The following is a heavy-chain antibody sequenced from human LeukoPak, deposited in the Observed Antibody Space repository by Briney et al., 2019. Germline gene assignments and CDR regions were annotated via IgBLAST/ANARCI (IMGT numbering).Heavy chain of an antibody. CDR3: ARGSGVYDSSSWSCDY. Sequence: ASVKVSCKASGYTFTGYYMHWVRQAPGQGLEWMGWINPNSGGTNYAQRFQGRVTMTRDTSISTAYMELSRLRSDDTAVYYCARGSGVYDSSSWSCDYWGQGTLVIVSS. CDR1: GYTFTGYY. CDR2: INPNSGGT. V-gene: IGHV1-2*02. J-gene: IGHJ4*02. D-gene: IGHD6-13*01.